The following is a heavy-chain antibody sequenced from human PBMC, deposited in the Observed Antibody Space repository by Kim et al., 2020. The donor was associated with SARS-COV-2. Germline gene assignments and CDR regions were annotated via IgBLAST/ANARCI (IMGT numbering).Heavy chain of an antibody. J-gene: IGHJ4*02. CDR3: AASSGEEFGY. CDR2: IYLTGTT. Sequence: SETLSLTCAVSDDSITTRNYYWAWIRQPPGKGLEWIGSIYLTGTTYYNPSLKSRVIISKDTSNNQFSLKLTSVTAADTAVFYCAASSGEEFGYWGQGTL. CDR1: DDSITTRNYY. V-gene: IGHV4-39*07. D-gene: IGHD7-27*01.